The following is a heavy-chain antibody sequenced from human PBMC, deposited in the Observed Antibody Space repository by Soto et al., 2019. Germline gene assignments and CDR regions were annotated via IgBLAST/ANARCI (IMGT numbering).Heavy chain of an antibody. V-gene: IGHV3-30-3*01. CDR1: GFTFSSYA. J-gene: IGHJ6*02. CDR3: ARGAHIVVVPAARTYYYYGMDV. D-gene: IGHD2-2*01. CDR2: ISYDGSNK. Sequence: QVQLVESGGGVVQPGRSLRLSCAASGFTFSSYAMHWVRQAPGKGLEWVAVISYDGSNKYYADSVKGRFTISRDNSKNTLYLQMNSLRAEDTAVYYCARGAHIVVVPAARTYYYYGMDVWGQGTTVTVSS.